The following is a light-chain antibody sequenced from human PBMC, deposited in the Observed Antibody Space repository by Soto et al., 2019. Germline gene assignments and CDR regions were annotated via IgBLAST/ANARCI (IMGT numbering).Light chain of an antibody. CDR2: KAS. Sequence: DIQMTQSPSTLSASVGDRVTITCRASQSISSWLAWYQQKTGKAPKLLIYKASSLESGVPSRFSGSGSGTEFTLTISSLQPDDFATYYCQQYNSYPSFGPGTKVDIK. CDR1: QSISSW. V-gene: IGKV1-5*03. CDR3: QQYNSYPS. J-gene: IGKJ3*01.